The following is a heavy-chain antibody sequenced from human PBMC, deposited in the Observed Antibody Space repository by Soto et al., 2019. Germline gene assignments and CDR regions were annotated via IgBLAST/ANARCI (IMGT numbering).Heavy chain of an antibody. CDR2: IYHSGST. V-gene: IGHV4-30-2*06. D-gene: IGHD6-13*01. CDR3: ARELAAAGPGGWFDP. J-gene: IGHJ5*02. CDR1: GGTSTSGRSS. Sequence: PSETLSHNCSVSGGTSTSGRSSWKWIRPSPGKGLEWIAYIYHSGSTYYNPSLKSRVTISVDRSENQFSLKLTSVTAADTAVYYCARELAAAGPGGWFDPWGQGTLVT.